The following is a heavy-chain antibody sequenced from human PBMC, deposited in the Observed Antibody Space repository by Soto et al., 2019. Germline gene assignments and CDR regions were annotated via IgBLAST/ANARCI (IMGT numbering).Heavy chain of an antibody. J-gene: IGHJ6*02. CDR1: GGSFSGYY. V-gene: IGHV4-34*01. CDR2: INHSGST. CDR3: AVRYSSSWYGGDYYGMDV. Sequence: PSETLSLTCAVYGGSFSGYYWSWIRQPPGKGLEWIGEINHSGSTNYNPSLKSRVTISVDTSKNQFSLKLSSVTAADTAVYYCAVRYSSSWYGGDYYGMDVWGQGTTVTVSS. D-gene: IGHD6-13*01.